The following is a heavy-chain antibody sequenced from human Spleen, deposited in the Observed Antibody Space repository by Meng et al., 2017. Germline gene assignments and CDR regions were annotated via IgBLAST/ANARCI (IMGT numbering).Heavy chain of an antibody. J-gene: IGHJ6*02. D-gene: IGHD2-8*01. Sequence: GGSLRLSCAASGFTFSSYEMTWVRQAPGKGLEWVSKISTGTISYYADSVKGRFAISRDNAKSSLYLQMNSLRAEDTSVYYCARLVYDGFYYYGMDVWGQGTTVTVSS. CDR1: GFTFSSYE. V-gene: IGHV3-48*03. CDR2: ISTGTIS. CDR3: ARLVYDGFYYYGMDV.